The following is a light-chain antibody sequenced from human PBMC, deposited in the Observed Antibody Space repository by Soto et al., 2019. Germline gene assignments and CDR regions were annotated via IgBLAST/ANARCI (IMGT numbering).Light chain of an antibody. Sequence: EIVLTQSPGTLSLSPGERATLSCRASQSVGSNYLAWFQQKPGQAPRLLIYAASKRASDIPDRFSGSGSGSDFTLPISRLEPEDFAVYYCQQYGTTPWTFGRGTKVEI. CDR2: AAS. V-gene: IGKV3-20*01. CDR1: QSVGSNY. CDR3: QQYGTTPWT. J-gene: IGKJ1*01.